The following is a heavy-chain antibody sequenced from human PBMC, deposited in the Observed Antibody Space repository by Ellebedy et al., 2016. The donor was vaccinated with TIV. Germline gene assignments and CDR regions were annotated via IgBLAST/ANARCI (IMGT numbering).Heavy chain of an antibody. V-gene: IGHV3-23*01. CDR2: MSGSGHRT. Sequence: GESLKISCAASGFTFSSYAMYWVRPAPGKGLEWVSVMSGSGHRTYYADSVKGRFTISRDNSKNTLYLLMNSLRAEDTALYYCAKDPSDYWGCFDYWGQGTLVTVSS. J-gene: IGHJ4*02. CDR1: GFTFSSYA. D-gene: IGHD7-27*01. CDR3: AKDPSDYWGCFDY.